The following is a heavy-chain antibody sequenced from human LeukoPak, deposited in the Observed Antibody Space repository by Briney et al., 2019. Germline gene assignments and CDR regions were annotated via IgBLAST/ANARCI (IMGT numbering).Heavy chain of an antibody. CDR2: IYHSGST. CDR3: ARRITGYYYYYMDV. D-gene: IGHD3-16*01. V-gene: IGHV4-38-2*01. Sequence: PSETLSLTCAVSGYSISSGYYWGWIRQPPGKGLEWIGSIYHSGSTYYNPSLKSRVTISVDTSKNQFSLKLSSVTAADTAVYYCARRITGYYYYYMDVWSKGTTVTVSS. J-gene: IGHJ6*03. CDR1: GYSISSGYY.